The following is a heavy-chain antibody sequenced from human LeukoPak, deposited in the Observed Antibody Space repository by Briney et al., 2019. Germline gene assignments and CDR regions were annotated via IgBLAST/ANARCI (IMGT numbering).Heavy chain of an antibody. CDR2: ILSDGSKE. V-gene: IGHV3-33*01. CDR1: GFTFSSYG. D-gene: IGHD6-19*01. CDR3: ARGSSGRFGKSAFDI. Sequence: GGSLRLSCAASGFTFSSYGMHWVRQAPGKGLEWVAVILSDGSKEFYTDSVKGRFTISRDNSKNTLYLQMNSLRAEDTAVYYCARGSSGRFGKSAFDIWGQGTMVTVSS. J-gene: IGHJ3*02.